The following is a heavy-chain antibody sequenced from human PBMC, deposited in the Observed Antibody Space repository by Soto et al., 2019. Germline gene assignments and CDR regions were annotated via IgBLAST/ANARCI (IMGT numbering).Heavy chain of an antibody. V-gene: IGHV5-10-1*01. J-gene: IGHJ6*02. CDR1: GYSFTSYW. D-gene: IGHD6-13*01. CDR2: IDPSDSYT. CDR3: ARPIAAAGNYYYGMDV. Sequence: GESLKISCKGSGYSFTSYWISWVRQMPGKGLEWMGRIDPSDSYTNYSPSFQGHVTISADKSISTAYLQWSSLKASDTAMYYCARPIAAAGNYYYGMDVWGQGTTVTV.